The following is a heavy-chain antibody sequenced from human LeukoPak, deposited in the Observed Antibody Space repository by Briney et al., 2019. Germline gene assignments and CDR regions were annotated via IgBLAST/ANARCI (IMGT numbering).Heavy chain of an antibody. CDR1: GGSISSSSYY. J-gene: IGHJ4*02. CDR2: IYYSGST. V-gene: IGHV4-39*07. CDR3: ARVAGAAGWLLFDY. Sequence: PSETLSLTCTVSGGSISSSSYYWGWIRQPPGKGLEWIGSIYYSGSTYYNPSLKSRVTMSVDTSKNQFSLKLSSVTAADTAVYYCARVAGAAGWLLFDYWGQGTLVTVSS. D-gene: IGHD6-19*01.